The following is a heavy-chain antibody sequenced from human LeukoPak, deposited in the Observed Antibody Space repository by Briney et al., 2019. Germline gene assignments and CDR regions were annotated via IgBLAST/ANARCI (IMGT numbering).Heavy chain of an antibody. CDR2: ISSSGSTI. V-gene: IGHV3-48*03. J-gene: IGHJ6*03. CDR3: TSYYYDDNYFYYMDV. CDR1: GFTFSSYE. Sequence: GGSLRLSCAASGFTFSSYEMNWVRQAPGKGLEWVSYISSSGSTIYYADSVKGRFTISRDNAKNSLYLQMNSLRAEDTAVCYCTSYYYDDNYFYYMDVWGTGTTVTVSS. D-gene: IGHD3-22*01.